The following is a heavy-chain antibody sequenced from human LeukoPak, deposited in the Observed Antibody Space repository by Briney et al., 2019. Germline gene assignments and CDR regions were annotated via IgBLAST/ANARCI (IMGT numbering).Heavy chain of an antibody. CDR3: ARALRSYYYGSGSYY. Sequence: ASVKVSCKASGYTFTSYYMHWVRQAPGQGLEWMGIINPSGGSTSYAQKFQGRVTMTRDTSTSTVYTELSSLRSEDTAVYYCARALRSYYYGSGSYYWGQGTLVTVSS. J-gene: IGHJ4*02. D-gene: IGHD3-10*01. CDR1: GYTFTSYY. CDR2: INPSGGST. V-gene: IGHV1-46*01.